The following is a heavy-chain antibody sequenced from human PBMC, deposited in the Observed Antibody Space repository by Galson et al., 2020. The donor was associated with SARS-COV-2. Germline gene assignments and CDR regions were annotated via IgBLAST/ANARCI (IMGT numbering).Heavy chain of an antibody. D-gene: IGHD3-9*01. V-gene: IGHV1-2*02. CDR2: INPHSGGT. CDR3: ARGLWAGTYHDILTGYSTYDV. Sequence: GESLKISCNTSGYTFTDYKMHWVRQAPGQGLEWMGWINPHSGGTKYSQRLQGRVTMTTDTVNGAVYMELSSLRSDDTGVYYCARGLWAGTYHDILTGYSTYDVWGQGTLVAVSS. J-gene: IGHJ4*02. CDR1: GYTFTDYK.